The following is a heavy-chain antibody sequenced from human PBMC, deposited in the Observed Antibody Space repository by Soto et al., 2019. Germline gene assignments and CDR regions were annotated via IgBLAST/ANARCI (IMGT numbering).Heavy chain of an antibody. V-gene: IGHV4-31*03. CDR3: AREDTGPKYAFDT. CDR1: GGSISSGGYY. D-gene: IGHD5-18*01. Sequence: SETLSLTCTVSGGSISSGGYYWSWIRQHPGKGLEWIGYIYYSGSTYYNPSLKSRVTISVDTSKNQFSLKLSSVTAADTAVYYCAREDTGPKYAFDTWGQGTMVTVSS. J-gene: IGHJ3*02. CDR2: IYYSGST.